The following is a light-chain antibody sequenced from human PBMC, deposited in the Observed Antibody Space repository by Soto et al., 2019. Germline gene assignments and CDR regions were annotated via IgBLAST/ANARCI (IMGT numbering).Light chain of an antibody. CDR3: ATWDDSLSGWV. CDR1: SSNIGSTY. Sequence: QSVLTQPPSASGTPGQRVTISCSGGSSNIGSTYVYWYQQLPGTAPKLLISRDNQRPSGVPDRFSGSKSGTSASLAISGLRSEDEADYHCATWDDSLSGWVFGGGTKVTVL. J-gene: IGLJ3*02. CDR2: RDN. V-gene: IGLV1-47*01.